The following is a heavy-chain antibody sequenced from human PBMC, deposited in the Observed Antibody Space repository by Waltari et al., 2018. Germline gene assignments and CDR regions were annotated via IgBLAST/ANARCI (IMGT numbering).Heavy chain of an antibody. Sequence: EVQLVESGGGLVKPGGSLRLSFVASEFMFSGFSMNWVRQAPGKGLEWVSSISSSGGHKFYAASMEGRFTISRDNAKNSLYLQMNSLRAEDTAVYYCATSEYQLVLVDEYWGQGTLVTVSS. CDR1: EFMFSGFS. CDR2: ISSSGGHK. CDR3: ATSEYQLVLVDEY. D-gene: IGHD2-2*01. V-gene: IGHV3-21*01. J-gene: IGHJ4*02.